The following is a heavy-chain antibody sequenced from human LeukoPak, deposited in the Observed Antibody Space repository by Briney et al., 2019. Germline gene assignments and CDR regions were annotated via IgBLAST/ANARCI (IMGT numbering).Heavy chain of an antibody. CDR1: GYTFTSYG. V-gene: IGHV1-18*01. CDR2: ISAYNGNT. CDR3: ARDRPNSYSRLGY. D-gene: IGHD6-13*01. J-gene: IGHJ4*02. Sequence: ASVKVSCKASGYTFTSYGISWVRRAPGQGLEWMGWISAYNGNTNYAQKLQGRVTMTRDTSTSTVYMELSSLRSEDTAVYYCARDRPNSYSRLGYWGQGTLVTVSS.